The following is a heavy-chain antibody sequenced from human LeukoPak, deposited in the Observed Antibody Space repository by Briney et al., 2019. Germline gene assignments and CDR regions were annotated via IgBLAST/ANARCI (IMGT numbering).Heavy chain of an antibody. CDR1: GYIFTSYY. CDR3: VREEEGGTFDY. D-gene: IGHD3-16*01. CDR2: IYPSAGYA. Sequence: ASVKVSCKASGYIFTSYYIHWVRQAPGQGLEGMGIIYPSAGYANYAQTFQGRVTMAMDTSTSTVDMELSSLRSEETAVYYCVREEEGGTFDYWGQGTLVTVSS. J-gene: IGHJ4*02. V-gene: IGHV1-46*01.